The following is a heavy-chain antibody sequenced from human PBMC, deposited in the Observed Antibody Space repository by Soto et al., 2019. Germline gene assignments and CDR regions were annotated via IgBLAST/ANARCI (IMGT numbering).Heavy chain of an antibody. CDR1: GYMFSSYG. V-gene: IGHV1-18*01. CDR2: IRPYNGDT. J-gene: IGHJ4*02. Sequence: ASGKVSCKASGYMFSSYGINWLRQAPGQGLEWMGWIRPYNGDTKYAQNLQGRVTMTTDTSTSTAYMEMRSLRSDDTAVYYCVRDLDGSGSYYTDYWGPGTLVTVSS. CDR3: VRDLDGSGSYYTDY. D-gene: IGHD3-10*01.